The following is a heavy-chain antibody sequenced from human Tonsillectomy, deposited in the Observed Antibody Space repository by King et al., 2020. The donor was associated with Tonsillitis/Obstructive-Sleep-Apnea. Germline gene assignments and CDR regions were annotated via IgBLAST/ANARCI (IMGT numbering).Heavy chain of an antibody. J-gene: IGHJ6*03. CDR1: GGSISSSNW. CDR2: IYHSGST. Sequence: VQLQESGPGLVKPSGTLSLTCAVSGGSISSSNWWSWVRPPPGQGLEWIGEIYHSGSTNYNPSLKSRVTISVDKSKNQFSLKLSSVTAADTAVYYCARESCSSTSCYNYMDVWGKGTTVTVSS. CDR3: ARESCSSTSCYNYMDV. D-gene: IGHD2-2*02. V-gene: IGHV4-4*02.